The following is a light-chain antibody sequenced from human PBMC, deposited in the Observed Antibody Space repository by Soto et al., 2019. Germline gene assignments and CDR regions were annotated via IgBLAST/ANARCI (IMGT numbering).Light chain of an antibody. Sequence: EIVLTQSPATLSLSPGERATLSCGASQNVRSYLAWYQQKPGQAPRLLIYDASNRATGIPARFSGSESGTDLKLTIRSIETEDFAVYYCKQRSNWPITVGQGTRMEIK. J-gene: IGKJ5*01. CDR2: DAS. CDR1: QNVRSY. CDR3: KQRSNWPIT. V-gene: IGKV3-11*01.